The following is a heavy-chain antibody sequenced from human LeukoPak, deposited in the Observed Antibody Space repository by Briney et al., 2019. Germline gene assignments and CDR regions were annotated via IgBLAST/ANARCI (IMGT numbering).Heavy chain of an antibody. CDR3: ARGQYYYGSGSYYDYYYYYMDV. D-gene: IGHD3-10*01. J-gene: IGHJ6*03. V-gene: IGHV4-61*02. Sequence: PSQTLSLTCTVSGGSISSGSYYWSWIRQPAGKGLEWIGRIYTSGSTNYSPSLKSRVTISVDTSKNQFSLKLSSVTAADTAVYYCARGQYYYGSGSYYDYYYYYMDVWGKGTTVTISS. CDR1: GGSISSGSYY. CDR2: IYTSGST.